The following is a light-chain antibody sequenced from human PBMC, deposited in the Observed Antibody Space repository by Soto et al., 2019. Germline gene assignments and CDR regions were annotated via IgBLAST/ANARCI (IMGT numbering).Light chain of an antibody. Sequence: DVQMTQSPPSLSASVGDRVTITCRASQGIRNNLGWYQHKPVKAPKRLIYAVSSLQSGVPSRFSGSGSGTEFTLTISSLQPEDFATYFCAQHNIYPLTFGGGTKVEIK. CDR2: AVS. CDR3: AQHNIYPLT. CDR1: QGIRNN. V-gene: IGKV1-17*01. J-gene: IGKJ4*01.